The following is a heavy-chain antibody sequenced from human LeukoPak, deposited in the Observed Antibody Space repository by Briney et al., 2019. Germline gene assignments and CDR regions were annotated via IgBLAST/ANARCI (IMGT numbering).Heavy chain of an antibody. CDR2: IYYSGST. CDR1: GGTISSGDYY. CDR3: VCFSFDYYYYYYMDV. D-gene: IGHD2-2*01. J-gene: IGHJ6*03. Sequence: SETLSLTCTVSGGTISSGDYYWSWIRQPPGKGLEWSGYIYYSGSTYYNPSLKSRVTISVDTSKNQFSLKLSSVTAADTAVYYCVCFSFDYYYYYYMDVWGKGTTVTVSS. V-gene: IGHV4-30-4*08.